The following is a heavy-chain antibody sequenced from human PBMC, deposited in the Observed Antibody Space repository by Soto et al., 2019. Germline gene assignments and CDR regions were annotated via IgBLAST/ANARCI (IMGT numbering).Heavy chain of an antibody. Sequence: QAKLVQSGTEVQKPGASIKVSCKASGYSFATSGMSWVRQAPGQGLEGMGWISVYNGNTNYDQNLQDRATMTTDTSTTTAYLEVRNLRSDDTAVYYCARAGQYFDASGYAIWGQGTLVTVSS. CDR2: ISVYNGNT. V-gene: IGHV1-18*01. CDR1: GYSFATSG. CDR3: ARAGQYFDASGYAI. D-gene: IGHD3-22*01. J-gene: IGHJ4*02.